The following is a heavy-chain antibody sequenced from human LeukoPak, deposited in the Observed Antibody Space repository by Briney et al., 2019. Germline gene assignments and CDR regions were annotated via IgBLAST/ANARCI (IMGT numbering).Heavy chain of an antibody. CDR1: GGSISSYY. CDR3: GRLRGYSFADY. Sequence: PSETLSLTCTVSGGSISSYYWSWIRQPPGKGLEWIGYIYYSGSTNYNPSLKSRVTISVDTSKNQFSLKLSSVTAADTAVYYCGRLRGYSFADYWGQGTLVTVSS. J-gene: IGHJ4*02. CDR2: IYYSGST. V-gene: IGHV4-59*08. D-gene: IGHD5-18*01.